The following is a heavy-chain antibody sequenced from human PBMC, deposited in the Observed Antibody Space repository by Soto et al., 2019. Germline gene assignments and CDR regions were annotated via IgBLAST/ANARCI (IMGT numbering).Heavy chain of an antibody. Sequence: QVQLVESGGGLVKPGGSLRLSCVASGLTFRNYFMNWIRQAPEKGPEWLSYISSDESTVFYADSVKGRFTTSRDNAQNSVYLQMNSLRAEDTAVYYCATLTAPTDYWGQGSLVTVSS. V-gene: IGHV3-11*01. J-gene: IGHJ4*02. CDR3: ATLTAPTDY. CDR1: GLTFRNYF. CDR2: ISSDESTV. D-gene: IGHD2-21*02.